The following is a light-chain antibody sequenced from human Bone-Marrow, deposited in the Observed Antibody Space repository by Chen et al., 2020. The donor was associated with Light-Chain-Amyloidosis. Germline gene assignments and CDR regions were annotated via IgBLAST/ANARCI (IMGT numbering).Light chain of an antibody. Sequence: QSVLTQPPSVSGAPGQRVTISCTGSSSNIGAGYDGHWYQQLPGTAPKLLIYANSNRPSGVPDRFSGSKSGTSASLAITGLQAEDEADYYCQSYDSSLSGVVFGGGTKLTVL. CDR2: ANS. V-gene: IGLV1-40*01. CDR1: SSNIGAGYD. CDR3: QSYDSSLSGVV. J-gene: IGLJ2*01.